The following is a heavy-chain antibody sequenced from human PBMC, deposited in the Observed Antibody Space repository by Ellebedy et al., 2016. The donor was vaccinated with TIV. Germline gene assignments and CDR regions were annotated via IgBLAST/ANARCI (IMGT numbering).Heavy chain of an antibody. V-gene: IGHV4-34*01. D-gene: IGHD1-20*01. J-gene: IGHJ2*01. CDR3: ARGNFQDVDLDNWYFEL. Sequence: SETLSLTCAVNGGSFSGHSWSWIRQPPGKGLEWIGEVNHRGSTSYNRSLRSRVPISIDKFKYQFSLRLSTVTSADTSVYYCARGNFQDVDLDNWYFELWGRGTLVTVSS. CDR2: VNHRGST. CDR1: GGSFSGHS.